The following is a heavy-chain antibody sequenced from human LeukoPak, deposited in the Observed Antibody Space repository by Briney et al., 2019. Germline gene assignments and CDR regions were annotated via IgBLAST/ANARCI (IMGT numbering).Heavy chain of an antibody. CDR1: GITLSNYG. V-gene: IGHV3-23*01. Sequence: GGSLRLSCAVSGITLSNYGMTWVRQAPGKGLEWVAGISDTGGRTNYADSVKGRFTISRDNPKNTLYLQMNSLRAEDTAVYFCAKRAVVIRVILVGFHKEAYYFDSWGQGALVTVSS. J-gene: IGHJ4*02. D-gene: IGHD3-22*01. CDR3: AKRAVVIRVILVGFHKEAYYFDS. CDR2: ISDTGGRT.